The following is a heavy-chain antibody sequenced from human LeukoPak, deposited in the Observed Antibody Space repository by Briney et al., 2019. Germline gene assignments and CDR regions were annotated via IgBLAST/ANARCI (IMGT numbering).Heavy chain of an antibody. CDR2: INPSVGTT. CDR1: GYTFTNYY. Sequence: ASVKVSCKSSGYTFTNYYIHWVRQAPGQGLEWMGTINPSVGTTRSAKGRASLTRDTSTSTVYMALSTLRSEDTAVYYCARSVFPYYSGSGSPYNVDVRQNSYFDYWGQGTLVTVSS. J-gene: IGHJ4*02. CDR3: ARSVFPYYSGSGSPYNVDVRQNSYFDY. V-gene: IGHV1-46*01. D-gene: IGHD3-10*01.